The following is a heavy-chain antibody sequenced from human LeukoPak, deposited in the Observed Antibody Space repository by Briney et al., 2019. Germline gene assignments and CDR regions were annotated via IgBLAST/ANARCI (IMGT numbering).Heavy chain of an antibody. CDR3: ARQGGHGWFGESHDAFDT. Sequence: GESPKISCNGSGYNFINYWIGWVRQMPGKGLEWMGIIFPADSHTRYSPSFQGQVTFSVDKSTSTAYLQWSSLKASDTAMYYCARQGGHGWFGESHDAFDTWGQGTMVTVSS. J-gene: IGHJ3*02. V-gene: IGHV5-51*01. D-gene: IGHD3-10*01. CDR2: IFPADSHT. CDR1: GYNFINYW.